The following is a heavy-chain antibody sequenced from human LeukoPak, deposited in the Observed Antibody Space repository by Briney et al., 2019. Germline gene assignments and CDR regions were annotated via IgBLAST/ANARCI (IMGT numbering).Heavy chain of an antibody. D-gene: IGHD3-16*01. CDR1: GFTFSSYW. J-gene: IGHJ5*01. Sequence: GGSLRLSCAASGFTFSSYWMNWVRQAPGKGLEWVANIKQDVSEKNYAHSVKGRFTISRDNAKNTLYLQMYSRRAEDTAVYYCARGFELITFGEAIGKLNWFDSWGEGALVTVSS. CDR2: IKQDVSEK. CDR3: ARGFELITFGEAIGKLNWFDS. V-gene: IGHV3-7*05.